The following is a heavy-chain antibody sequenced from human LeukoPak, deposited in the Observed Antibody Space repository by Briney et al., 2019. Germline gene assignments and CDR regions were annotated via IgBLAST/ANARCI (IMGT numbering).Heavy chain of an antibody. J-gene: IGHJ4*02. CDR3: AGSLKFITMIPHY. CDR1: GGTFSSYA. Sequence: ATVKVSCKASGGTFSSYAISWVRQAPGQGLEWMGGIIPIFGTANYAQKFQGRVTITADESTSTAYMELSSLRSEDTAVFYCAGSLKFITMIPHYWGQGTLVTVSS. V-gene: IGHV1-69*13. D-gene: IGHD3-22*01. CDR2: IIPIFGTA.